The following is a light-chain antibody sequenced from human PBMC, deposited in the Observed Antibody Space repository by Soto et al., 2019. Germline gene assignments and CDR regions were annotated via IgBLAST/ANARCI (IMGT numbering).Light chain of an antibody. CDR3: QSFDSSLSGWV. CDR2: GNT. V-gene: IGLV1-40*01. Sequence: QSVLTQPPSVSGAPGQRITISCTGSRSNIGAGFDIHWYQQFPGTAPKLLIYGNTHRPSWVPDRFCGSNSGTSASLAITGLQTEDEADYYCQSFDSSLSGWVFGGGTQLTVL. J-gene: IGLJ7*01. CDR1: RSNIGAGFD.